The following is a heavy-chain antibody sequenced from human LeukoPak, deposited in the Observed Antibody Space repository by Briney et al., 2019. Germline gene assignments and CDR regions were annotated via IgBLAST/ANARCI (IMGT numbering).Heavy chain of an antibody. Sequence: SETLSLTCTVSGGSISSYYWSWIRQPPGKGLEWIGYIYYSGSTNYNPSLKSRVTISVDTSKNQFSLRLSSVTAADTAVYYCARQYHYESSAYYYRIFDYWGQGTLVTVSS. J-gene: IGHJ4*02. CDR1: GGSISSYY. CDR3: ARQYHYESSAYYYRIFDY. V-gene: IGHV4-59*08. CDR2: IYYSGST. D-gene: IGHD3-22*01.